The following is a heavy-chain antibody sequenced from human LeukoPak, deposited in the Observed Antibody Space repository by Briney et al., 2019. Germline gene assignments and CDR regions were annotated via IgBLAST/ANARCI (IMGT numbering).Heavy chain of an antibody. Sequence: PGGSLRLSCAASGFTVSSNYMTWVRQAPGKGLEWVSFIYTGGSTYYADSVKGRFTISRDNSKNTLYLQMNSLRAEDTAVYYCVGYHSESPAPWGQGTLVTVSS. D-gene: IGHD3-10*01. CDR1: GFTVSSNY. J-gene: IGHJ5*02. CDR3: VGYHSESPAP. V-gene: IGHV3-53*01. CDR2: IYTGGST.